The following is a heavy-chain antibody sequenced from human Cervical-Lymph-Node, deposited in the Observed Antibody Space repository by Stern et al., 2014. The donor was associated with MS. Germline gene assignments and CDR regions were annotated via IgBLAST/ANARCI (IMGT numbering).Heavy chain of an antibody. J-gene: IGHJ6*02. CDR1: GFTFNKYA. D-gene: IGHD3-22*01. Sequence: EVQLVQSGGDLVQPGGSLRLSCAASGFTFNKYAMNWVRQAPGKGLEWVSTISGSGGSIYYADSVKGQFTISRDNSENTLYLQMHSLRAEDTAIYYCAKQYFDSSGYSYYYGMDVWGQGTTVTVSS. V-gene: IGHV3-23*04. CDR2: ISGSGGSI. CDR3: AKQYFDSSGYSYYYGMDV.